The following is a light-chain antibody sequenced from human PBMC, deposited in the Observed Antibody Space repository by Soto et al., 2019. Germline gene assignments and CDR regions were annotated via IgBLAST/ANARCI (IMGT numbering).Light chain of an antibody. CDR2: DVS. Sequence: QSALAQPASVSGSRGQSITISCTGTSSDIGRYDYVSWFQQHPGKVPKLIIYDVSNWPSGVSDRFSGSKSGNTASLTISGLHPEDYADYYCSSFTTSSTFVFGTGTKVTV. CDR1: SSDIGRYDY. V-gene: IGLV2-14*03. J-gene: IGLJ1*01. CDR3: SSFTTSSTFV.